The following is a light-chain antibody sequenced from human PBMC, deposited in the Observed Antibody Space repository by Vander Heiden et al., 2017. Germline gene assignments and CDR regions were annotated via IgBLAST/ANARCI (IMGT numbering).Light chain of an antibody. CDR1: SSNSGAGYD. CDR2: CNS. Sequence: QSVLPPPPSVSGAPGQRVTVSCTGSSSNSGAGYDVHWYQQLPGTAPKLLNYCNSNRPSGVPDRFSGSKSGTSASLAITGLQAEDEADYYCQSYDSSLSGSRVFGGGTKLTVL. J-gene: IGLJ3*02. CDR3: QSYDSSLSGSRV. V-gene: IGLV1-40*01.